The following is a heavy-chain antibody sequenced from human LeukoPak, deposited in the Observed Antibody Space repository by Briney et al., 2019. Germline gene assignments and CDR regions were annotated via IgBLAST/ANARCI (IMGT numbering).Heavy chain of an antibody. Sequence: SVKVSCKASGGTYSSYAISWVRQAPGQGLEWMGGIIPIFGTANYAQKFQGRVTITADESTSTAYMELSSLRSEDTAVYYCARDSGCSSTYTCFDYWGQGTLVTVSS. CDR3: ARDSGCSSTYTCFDY. J-gene: IGHJ4*02. D-gene: IGHD2-2*01. CDR2: IIPIFGTA. CDR1: GGTYSSYA. V-gene: IGHV1-69*13.